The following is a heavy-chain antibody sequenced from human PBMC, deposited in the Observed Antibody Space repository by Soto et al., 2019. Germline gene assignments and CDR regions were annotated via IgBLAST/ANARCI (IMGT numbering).Heavy chain of an antibody. Sequence: GESLRLSCAASGFTFVIYAMSWGRQAPGKGLEWVSAISGSGGSTYYADSVKGRFTISRDNSKNTLYLQMNSLRAEDTAVYYCAKVDSSGWDYFDYWGQGTLVTVSS. V-gene: IGHV3-23*01. J-gene: IGHJ4*02. CDR1: GFTFVIYA. D-gene: IGHD6-19*01. CDR2: ISGSGGST. CDR3: AKVDSSGWDYFDY.